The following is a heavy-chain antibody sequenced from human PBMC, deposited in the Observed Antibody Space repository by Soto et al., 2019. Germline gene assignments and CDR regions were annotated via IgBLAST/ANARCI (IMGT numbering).Heavy chain of an antibody. Sequence: SLKVSCKASGGTFSSSGFSWVRQAPGQGLEWMGMIVPSLDTTNYAQKFQARVTITADEVTSTAYMELRSLRSEDTAVYYCARWPQPRYTADPCAVDVWGQGTRVTVSS. CDR1: GGTFSSSG. J-gene: IGHJ6*02. CDR3: ARWPQPRYTADPCAVDV. V-gene: IGHV1-69*11. D-gene: IGHD3-16*02. CDR2: IVPSLDTT.